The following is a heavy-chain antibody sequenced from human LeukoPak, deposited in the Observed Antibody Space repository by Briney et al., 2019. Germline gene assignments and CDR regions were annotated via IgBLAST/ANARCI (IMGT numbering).Heavy chain of an antibody. Sequence: GGSLRLSCAASGFTFSSYGVHWVRQAPGKGLEWVAVISYDGSNKYYADSVKGRFTISRDNSKNTLYLQMNSLRAEDTAVYYCAKTTIGYCSSTSCYYSPLDYWGQGTLVTVSS. CDR2: ISYDGSNK. D-gene: IGHD2-2*01. CDR3: AKTTIGYCSSTSCYYSPLDY. V-gene: IGHV3-30*18. CDR1: GFTFSSYG. J-gene: IGHJ4*02.